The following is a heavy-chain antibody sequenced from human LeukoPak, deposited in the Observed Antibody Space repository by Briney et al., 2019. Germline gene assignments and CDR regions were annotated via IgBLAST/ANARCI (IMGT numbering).Heavy chain of an antibody. CDR2: IWYNGRNE. V-gene: IGHV3-33*01. CDR1: GFTFSSFG. CDR3: ARESRGELFVPPDY. Sequence: GRSLRLSCAASGFTFSSFGMHWVRQAPGKGLEWVAIIWYNGRNETYADSVKGRFTISRDNSKSTLYLYMNSLRAEDTAVYYCARESRGELFVPPDYWGQGTLVTVSS. J-gene: IGHJ4*02. D-gene: IGHD3-10*01.